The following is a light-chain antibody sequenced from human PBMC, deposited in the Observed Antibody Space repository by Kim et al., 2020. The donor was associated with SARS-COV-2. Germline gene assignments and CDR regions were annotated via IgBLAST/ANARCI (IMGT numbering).Light chain of an antibody. CDR3: CSYAGSYTYV. V-gene: IGLV2-11*01. CDR2: DVS. Sequence: QSALTQPRSVSGSPGQSVTISCTGTSSDVGGYSYVSWYQQHPGKAPKLMIYDVSKRPSGVPDHFSGSKSGNTDSLTISGLQAEDEADYYCCSYAGSYTYVFGTGTKVTVL. J-gene: IGLJ1*01. CDR1: SSDVGGYSY.